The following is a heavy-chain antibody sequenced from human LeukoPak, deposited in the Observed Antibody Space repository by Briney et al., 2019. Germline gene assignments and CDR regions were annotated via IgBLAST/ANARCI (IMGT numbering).Heavy chain of an antibody. CDR1: RYTFTGYY. CDR2: INPNRGST. CDR3: ARGSRFDP. V-gene: IGHV1-2*02. Sequence: RASVTVSCMASRYTFTGYYMRWVPQAPGQGLDWMGWINPNRGSTNYAQKFQGRSTMTRDTSISTAYMELSRLRSDDTAVYYCARGSRFDPWGQGTLVTVSS. J-gene: IGHJ5*02.